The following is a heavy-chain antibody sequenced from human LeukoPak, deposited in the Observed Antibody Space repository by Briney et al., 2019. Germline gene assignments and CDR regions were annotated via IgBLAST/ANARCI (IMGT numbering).Heavy chain of an antibody. Sequence: ASVKVSCKASGYTFTSYYLHWVRQAPGQGLEWMGILNPGGGSRNYAQKFQGRVTMTRDTSTSTVYMELSRLRSEDTAVYYCAREKGELLYGYYFDLWGRGTLVTVSS. D-gene: IGHD1-26*01. CDR1: GYTFTSYY. CDR2: LNPGGGSR. J-gene: IGHJ2*01. V-gene: IGHV1-46*01. CDR3: AREKGELLYGYYFDL.